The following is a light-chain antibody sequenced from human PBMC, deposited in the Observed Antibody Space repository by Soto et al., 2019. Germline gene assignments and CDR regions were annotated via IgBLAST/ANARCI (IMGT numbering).Light chain of an antibody. CDR3: QQYNNWPPYT. Sequence: EIVMTQSPATLSVSPGERATLTCRASQSVSSNLAWHQQKPGQAPRLLIYGASTRATGIPARFSGSGSGTEFTLTISSLQSEDCAVYYCQQYNNWPPYTFGQGTKLEIK. V-gene: IGKV3-15*01. J-gene: IGKJ2*01. CDR2: GAS. CDR1: QSVSSN.